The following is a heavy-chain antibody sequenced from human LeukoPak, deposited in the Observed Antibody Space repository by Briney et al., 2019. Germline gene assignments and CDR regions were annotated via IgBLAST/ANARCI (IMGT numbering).Heavy chain of an antibody. CDR1: GGSISSGSYY. CDR2: IYTSGST. Sequence: SETLSLTCTVSGGSISSGSYYWSWIRQPAGKGLEWIGRIYTSGSTNYNPSLKSRVTISVDTSKNQFSLKLSSVTAADTAVYYCARATGYYYGMDVWGQGTTVTDSS. CDR3: ARATGYYYGMDV. V-gene: IGHV4-61*02. D-gene: IGHD3-10*01. J-gene: IGHJ6*02.